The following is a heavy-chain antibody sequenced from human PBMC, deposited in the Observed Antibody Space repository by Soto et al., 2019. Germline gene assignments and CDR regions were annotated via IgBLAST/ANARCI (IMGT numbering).Heavy chain of an antibody. V-gene: IGHV3-21*02. D-gene: IGHD6-13*01. CDR1: EVDFSLYS. J-gene: IGHJ4*01. Sequence: QLVESGGGLVKPGASLRLSCVASEVDFSLYSMNWVRQAPGKGLEWVASISKKSKYIYYLDSLKGRFTISRDNARNSLYLQINNLREEDTAMYYCSRDVAGGQHSYLYWGRGTLVTVSS. CDR2: ISKKSKYI. CDR3: SRDVAGGQHSYLY.